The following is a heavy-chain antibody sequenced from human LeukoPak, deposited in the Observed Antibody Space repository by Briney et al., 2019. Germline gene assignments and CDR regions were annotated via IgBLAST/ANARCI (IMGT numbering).Heavy chain of an antibody. CDR1: GGSTSSYY. Sequence: SETLSLTCTVSGGSTSSYYWSWIRQPPGKGLEWIGYIYYSGSTNYNPSLKSRVTISVDTSKNQFSLKLSSVTAADTAVYYCASTRVPGAFDIWGQGTMVTVSS. D-gene: IGHD2-15*01. J-gene: IGHJ3*02. CDR3: ASTRVPGAFDI. V-gene: IGHV4-59*01. CDR2: IYYSGST.